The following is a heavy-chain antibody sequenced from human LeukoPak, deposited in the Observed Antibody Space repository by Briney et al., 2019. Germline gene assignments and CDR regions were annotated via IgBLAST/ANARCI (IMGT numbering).Heavy chain of an antibody. V-gene: IGHV3-30*07. J-gene: IGHJ5*02. CDR3: ATDGAGFDT. CDR1: GFTFSSYA. CDR2: ISYDGSNK. Sequence: GRSLRLSCAASGFTFSSYAMHWVRQAPGKGLEWVAVISYDGSNKYYADSVKGRFTISRDNAKKSLYLELTNLRAEDTAVYYCATDGAGFDTWGQGVLVTVSS.